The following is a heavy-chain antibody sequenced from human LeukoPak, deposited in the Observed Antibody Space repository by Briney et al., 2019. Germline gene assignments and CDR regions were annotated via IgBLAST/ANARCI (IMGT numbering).Heavy chain of an antibody. CDR2: ISGSGGST. J-gene: IGHJ4*02. CDR1: GFTFGSYA. V-gene: IGHV3-23*01. CDR3: AKELLRITIFGVANSPFDY. Sequence: SGGSLRLSCAASGFTFGSYAMSWVRQAPGKGLEWVSAISGSGGSTYYADSVKGRFTISRDNSKNTLYLQMNSLRAEDTAVYYCAKELLRITIFGVANSPFDYWGQGTLVTVSS. D-gene: IGHD3-3*01.